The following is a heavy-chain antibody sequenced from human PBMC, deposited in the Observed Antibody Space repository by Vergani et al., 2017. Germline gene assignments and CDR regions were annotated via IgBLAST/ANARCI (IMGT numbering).Heavy chain of an antibody. CDR3: AKDRTLGGPGSFDY. D-gene: IGHD1-26*01. Sequence: EVQLVESGGGLVQPGRSLRLSCAASGFTFDDYAMHWVRQAPRKGLEWVSGISWNSGSIGYADSVKGRFTISRDNAKNSLYLQMNSLRAEDTALYYCAKDRTLGGPGSFDYWGQGTLVTVSS. V-gene: IGHV3-9*01. CDR2: ISWNSGSI. CDR1: GFTFDDYA. J-gene: IGHJ4*02.